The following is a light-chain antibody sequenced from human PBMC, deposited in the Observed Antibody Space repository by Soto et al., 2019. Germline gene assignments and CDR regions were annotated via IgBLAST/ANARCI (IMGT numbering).Light chain of an antibody. J-gene: IGKJ1*01. V-gene: IGKV3-20*01. CDR2: GAS. CDR1: QTVRNNY. Sequence: EFGLTQSPGTLSLSPGERATLSCRASQTVRNNYLAWYQQKPGQAPRLLIYGASSRATGIPDRFSGSGSGTEFTLTISSLQSEDSAVYYCQQFNNRPPWTFGQGTKVDIK. CDR3: QQFNNRPPWT.